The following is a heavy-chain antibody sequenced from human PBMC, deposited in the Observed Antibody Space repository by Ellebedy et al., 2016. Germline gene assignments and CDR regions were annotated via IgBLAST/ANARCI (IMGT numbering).Heavy chain of an antibody. CDR1: GYTFTSYA. D-gene: IGHD1-14*01. Sequence: ASVKVSCKASGYTFTSYAMHWVRQAPGQRLEWMGRINAGNGDTKYSQKFQGRVTITRDTSASTAYMELSSLRSEDTAVYYCVRERVTGYFDYWGQGTLVTVSS. J-gene: IGHJ4*02. CDR2: INAGNGDT. V-gene: IGHV1-3*01. CDR3: VRERVTGYFDY.